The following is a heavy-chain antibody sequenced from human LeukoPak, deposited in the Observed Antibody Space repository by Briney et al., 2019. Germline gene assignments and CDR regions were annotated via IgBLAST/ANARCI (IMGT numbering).Heavy chain of an antibody. J-gene: IGHJ3*02. D-gene: IGHD3-10*01. CDR3: ARGPYGSSGTPDAFDI. V-gene: IGHV3-66*01. CDR1: GFTVSSNY. Sequence: GGSLRLSCAASGFTVSSNYMSWVRQAPGKGLEWVSVFYSGGTKQYADSVKGRFTISRDNSKNTLYLQMNSLRAEDTPVYYCARGPYGSSGTPDAFDIWGQGTMVTVSS. CDR2: FYSGGTK.